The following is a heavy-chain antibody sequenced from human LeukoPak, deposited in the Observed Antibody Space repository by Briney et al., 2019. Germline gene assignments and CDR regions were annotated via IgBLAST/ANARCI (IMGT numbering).Heavy chain of an antibody. CDR1: GASISSDY. Sequence: SESLSLTCSVSGASISSDYWSWIRQPPGQGLEWIGNIYSSETTKYNPSLRSRATISGDTSKNQFSLKLSSVTAADTAVYYCARHFPYCGGDCPYYYMDVWGKGTTVTVSS. CDR2: IYSSETT. CDR3: ARHFPYCGGDCPYYYMDV. D-gene: IGHD2-21*02. V-gene: IGHV4-4*09. J-gene: IGHJ6*03.